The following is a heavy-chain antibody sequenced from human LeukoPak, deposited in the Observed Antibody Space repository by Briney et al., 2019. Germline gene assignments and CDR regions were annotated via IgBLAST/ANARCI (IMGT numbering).Heavy chain of an antibody. CDR3: ARGGYCSSTSCPPHFDY. CDR1: GSSISSSNW. D-gene: IGHD2-2*01. J-gene: IGHJ4*02. V-gene: IGHV4-4*02. Sequence: SETLSLTCAVSGSSISSSNWWSWVRQPPGKGLEWIGEIYHSGSTNYNPSLKSRVTISVDKSKNQFSLKLSSVTAADTAVYYCARGGYCSSTSCPPHFDYWGQGTLVTVSS. CDR2: IYHSGST.